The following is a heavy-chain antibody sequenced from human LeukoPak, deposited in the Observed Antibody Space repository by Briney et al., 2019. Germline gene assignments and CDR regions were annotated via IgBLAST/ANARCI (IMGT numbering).Heavy chain of an antibody. J-gene: IGHJ2*01. CDR2: IIPILGIA. CDR3: ARTRDYGNWYFDL. Sequence: SVKVSCKASVGTFSSYTISWVRQAPGQGLEWMGRIIPILGIANYAQKFQGRVTITADKPTSTDYMELSSLRSEDKAVYYCARTRDYGNWYFDLWGRGTLVTVSS. D-gene: IGHD4-17*01. CDR1: VGTFSSYT. V-gene: IGHV1-69*02.